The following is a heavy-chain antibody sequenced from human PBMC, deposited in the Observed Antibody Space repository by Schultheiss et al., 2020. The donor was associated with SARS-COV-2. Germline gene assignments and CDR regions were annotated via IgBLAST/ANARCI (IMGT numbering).Heavy chain of an antibody. CDR3: ARHLSSWSTPLYYFDY. CDR2: IYYSGST. Sequence: LRLSCTVSGGSISSGDYYWSWIRQPPGKGLEWIGYIYYSGSTYYNPSLKSRVTISVDTSKNQFSLKLSSVTAADTAVYYCARHLSSWSTPLYYFDYWGQGTLVTVSS. J-gene: IGHJ4*02. CDR1: GGSISSGDYY. D-gene: IGHD6-13*01. V-gene: IGHV4-30-4*01.